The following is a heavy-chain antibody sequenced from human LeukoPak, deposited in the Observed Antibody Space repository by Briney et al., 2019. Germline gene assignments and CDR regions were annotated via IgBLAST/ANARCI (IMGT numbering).Heavy chain of an antibody. D-gene: IGHD4-11*01. CDR1: GFTFSTYS. J-gene: IGHJ3*02. V-gene: IGHV3-48*01. Sequence: GGSLRLSCAASGFTFSTYSMNWVRQAPGKGLEWVSYIGSGSSTIYYADSVKGRFTISRDNAKNSLYLQMNSLRAEDTAVYYCARPSIHDDAFDIWGQGTMVTVSS. CDR2: IGSGSSTI. CDR3: ARPSIHDDAFDI.